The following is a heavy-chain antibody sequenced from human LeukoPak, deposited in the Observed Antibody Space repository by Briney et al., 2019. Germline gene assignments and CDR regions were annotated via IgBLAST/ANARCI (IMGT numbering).Heavy chain of an antibody. Sequence: PSETLSLTCTVSGDSVSSGSYYWSWIRQPPGKGLEWIGYIYYSGSTNYNPSLKSRVTISVDTSKNQFSLKLSCVTAADTAVYYCARWWLGGLEGNYFDYWGQGTLVIVSS. CDR1: GDSVSSGSYY. CDR3: ARWWLGGLEGNYFDY. D-gene: IGHD2-15*01. V-gene: IGHV4-61*01. J-gene: IGHJ4*02. CDR2: IYYSGST.